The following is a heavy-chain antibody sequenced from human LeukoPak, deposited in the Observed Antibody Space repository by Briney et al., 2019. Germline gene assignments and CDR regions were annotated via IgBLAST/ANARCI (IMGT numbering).Heavy chain of an antibody. CDR2: ISGGGDAT. J-gene: IGHJ4*02. CDR3: ARDSSMLRGPLVIYYFDF. CDR1: DFSFITYA. D-gene: IGHD3-10*01. V-gene: IGHV3-23*01. Sequence: GGSLRLSCAASDFSFITYAMSWLRQAPGKGLEWVSTISGGGDATYYADSVKGRFTISRDNSKNTLYLQMNSLRVEDTAVYYCARDSSMLRGPLVIYYFDFWGPGTLVTVSS.